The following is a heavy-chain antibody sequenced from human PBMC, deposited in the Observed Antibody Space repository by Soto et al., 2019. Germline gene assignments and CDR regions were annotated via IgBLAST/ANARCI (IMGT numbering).Heavy chain of an antibody. Sequence: GASVKVSCRASGGTFSSYAISWVRQAPGKALPWMGRLIPSFGRENYAQKCQGRVRITAEESTSKAYMQLSSLSYEDTAVYYCASERSPDSWYF. CDR3: ASERSPDSWYF. CDR1: GGTFSSYA. CDR2: LIPSFGRE. J-gene: IGHJ2*01. D-gene: IGHD3-10*01. V-gene: IGHV1-69*13.